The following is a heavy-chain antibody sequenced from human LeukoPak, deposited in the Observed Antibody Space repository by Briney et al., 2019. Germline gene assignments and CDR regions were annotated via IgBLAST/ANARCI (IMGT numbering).Heavy chain of an antibody. Sequence: AGSLRLSCAASGFTFSDYYMSWIRQAPAKGLEWVPSISSSSTYIYYADSVKGRFTISRDNAKNSLYLQLNSLRAEDTAVYYCARGGCTTTSCYLFDYWGQGTLVTVSS. CDR3: ARGGCTTTSCYLFDY. V-gene: IGHV3-11*06. CDR1: GFTFSDYY. D-gene: IGHD2-2*01. J-gene: IGHJ4*02. CDR2: ISSSSTYI.